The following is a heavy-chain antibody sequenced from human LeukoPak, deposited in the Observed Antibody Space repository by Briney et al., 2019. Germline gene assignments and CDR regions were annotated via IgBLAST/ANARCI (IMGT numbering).Heavy chain of an antibody. J-gene: IGHJ6*03. CDR3: AKDLMVRGPMDV. Sequence: ASVKVSCKASGYTFTGYYMHWVRQAPGQGLEWMGWINPNSGGTNYAQKFQGRVTVTRDKSISTAYMELSRLTSDDTAVYYCAKDLMVRGPMDVWGKGTTVTVSS. D-gene: IGHD3-10*01. CDR2: INPNSGGT. CDR1: GYTFTGYY. V-gene: IGHV1-2*02.